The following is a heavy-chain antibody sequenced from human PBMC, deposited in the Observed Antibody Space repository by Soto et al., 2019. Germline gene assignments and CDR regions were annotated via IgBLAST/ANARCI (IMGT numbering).Heavy chain of an antibody. J-gene: IGHJ4*02. CDR2: TYYRSKWYN. CDR1: GDSVPSNSAA. Sequence: SETLSLTCAISGDSVPSNSAAWNWIRQSPSRGLEWLGRTYYRSKWYNDYAVSVKSRITINPDTSKNQFSLQLNSVTPEDTAVYYCARDEGPRYSSSWGVFDYWGQGTLVTVSS. D-gene: IGHD6-13*01. V-gene: IGHV6-1*01. CDR3: ARDEGPRYSSSWGVFDY.